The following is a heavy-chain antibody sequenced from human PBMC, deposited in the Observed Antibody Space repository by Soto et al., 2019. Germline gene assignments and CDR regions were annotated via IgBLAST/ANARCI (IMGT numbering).Heavy chain of an antibody. CDR3: ARDLGSDYYDSSGYYC. J-gene: IGHJ4*02. D-gene: IGHD3-22*01. CDR1: GFTFSSYS. CDR2: ISSSSSYI. V-gene: IGHV3-21*01. Sequence: EVQLVESGGGLVKPGGSLRLSCAASGFTFSSYSMNWVRQAPGKGLEWVSSISSSSSYIYYADSVKGRFTISRDNATNSLYLQMNSLRAEDTAVYYCARDLGSDYYDSSGYYCWGQGTLVTVSS.